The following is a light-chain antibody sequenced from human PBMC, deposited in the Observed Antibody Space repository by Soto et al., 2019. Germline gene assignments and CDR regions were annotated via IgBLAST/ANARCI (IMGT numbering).Light chain of an antibody. CDR2: GAS. CDR3: QQYNNWPPRGT. V-gene: IGKV3-15*01. CDR1: QSVSSN. Sequence: EIVMTQSPATLSVSPGERATLSCRASQSVSSNLAWYQQKPGQAPRLLIYGASTRATGIPARFSGSGSGTEFTLIISSLQSEDFADYYCQQYNNWPPRGTFGQGTKVEIK. J-gene: IGKJ1*01.